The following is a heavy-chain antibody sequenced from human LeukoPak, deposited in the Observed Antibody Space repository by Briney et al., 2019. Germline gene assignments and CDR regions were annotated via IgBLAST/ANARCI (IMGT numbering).Heavy chain of an antibody. CDR3: AELGITMIGGV. D-gene: IGHD3-10*02. Sequence: SGGSLRLSCAASGFTFSSYEMNWVRQAPGQGLEWGSYISSSGSTIYYADSVKVRFTISRDNAKNSLYLQMNSLRAEDTAVYYCAELGITMIGGVWGKGTTVTISS. CDR2: ISSSGSTI. CDR1: GFTFSSYE. J-gene: IGHJ6*04. V-gene: IGHV3-48*03.